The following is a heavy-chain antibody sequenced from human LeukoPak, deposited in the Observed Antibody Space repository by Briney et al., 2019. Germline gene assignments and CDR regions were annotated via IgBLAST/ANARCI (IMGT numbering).Heavy chain of an antibody. Sequence: PGGSLRLSCAASGFTFDDYGMSWVRQAPGKGLEWVSGINWNGGSTGYADSVKGRFTISRDNAKNSLYLRMNSLRAEDTALYYCARTRSDYYDSSGYHYPYYYYYYMDVWGKGTTVTVSS. CDR2: INWNGGST. CDR1: GFTFDDYG. D-gene: IGHD3-22*01. CDR3: ARTRSDYYDSSGYHYPYYYYYYMDV. V-gene: IGHV3-20*04. J-gene: IGHJ6*03.